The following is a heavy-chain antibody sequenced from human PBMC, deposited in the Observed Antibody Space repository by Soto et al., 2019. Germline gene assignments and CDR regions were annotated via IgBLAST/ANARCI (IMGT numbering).Heavy chain of an antibody. Sequence: SETLSLTCTVSGGSISSGGYYWSWILHPPGKGLEWIGEINHSGSTNYNPSLKSRVTISVDTSKNQFSLKLSSVTAADTAVYYCAREVVPAARGPDTDDYSNYGVGPYYYYYMDVWGKGTTVTVSS. V-gene: IGHV4-39*07. D-gene: IGHD4-4*01. CDR3: AREVVPAARGPDTDDYSNYGVGPYYYYYMDV. CDR2: INHSGST. J-gene: IGHJ6*03. CDR1: GGSISSGGYY.